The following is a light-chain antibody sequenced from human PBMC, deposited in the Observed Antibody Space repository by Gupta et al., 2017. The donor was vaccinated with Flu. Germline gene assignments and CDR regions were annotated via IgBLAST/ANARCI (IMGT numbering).Light chain of an antibody. V-gene: IGLV3-21*02. J-gene: IGLJ2*01. Sequence: SYVLTQPPSVSVAPGQTATITCGGDNIVAKTVHWYQRKSGQAPVVLVYDRPDRPSGISERLSGSTSVNTATLTVSGVEAGDEADYFCQVWDSNDQGVFGRGTKLTVL. CDR2: DRP. CDR3: QVWDSNDQGV. CDR1: NIVAKT.